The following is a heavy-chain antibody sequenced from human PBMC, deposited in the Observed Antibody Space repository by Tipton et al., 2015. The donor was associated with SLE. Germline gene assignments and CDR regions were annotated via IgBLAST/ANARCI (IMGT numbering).Heavy chain of an antibody. CDR2: ISYSGST. D-gene: IGHD3-3*01. CDR3: ARLEDPFGIFGVPKGWFDP. CDR1: RDSISTSGYC. V-gene: IGHV4-61*08. J-gene: IGHJ5*02. Sequence: TLSLTCTVSRDSISTSGYCWSWIRQPPGKELEWIGYISYSGSTSYNPSLRSRVTMSVDTSKNQFSLKLTSVTAADTAVYYCARLEDPFGIFGVPKGWFDPWGQGTLVTVSS.